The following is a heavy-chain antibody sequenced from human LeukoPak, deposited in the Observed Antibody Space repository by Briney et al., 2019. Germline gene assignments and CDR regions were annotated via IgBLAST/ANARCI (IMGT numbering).Heavy chain of an antibody. V-gene: IGHV1-8*01. CDR3: TRGSQNCASASRYNF. CDR2: MNPNSGNT. J-gene: IGHJ4*02. D-gene: IGHD2-2*02. Sequence: ASVKVSCEASGYTFTSYDINWVRQAAGQGLEWMGWMNPNSGNTGYAQKFQGRVTMTRSTSISTAYMDLGSLTSEDTAVYYCTRGSQNCASASRYNFWGQGTLVTVSS. CDR1: GYTFTSYD.